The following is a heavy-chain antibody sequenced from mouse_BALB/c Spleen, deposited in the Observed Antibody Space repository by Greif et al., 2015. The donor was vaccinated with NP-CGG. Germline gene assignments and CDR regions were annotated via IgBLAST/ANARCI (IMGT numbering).Heavy chain of an antibody. V-gene: IGHV5-6-5*01. CDR1: GFTFSSYA. Sequence: DVHLVESGGGLVKPGGSLKLSCAASGFTFSSYAMSWVRQTPEKRLEWVASISSGGSTYYPDSVKGRFTISRDNARNILYLQMSSLRSEDTAMYYCAKRVIYYGYDGAMDYWGQGTSVTVSS. CDR3: AKRVIYYGYDGAMDY. J-gene: IGHJ4*01. CDR2: ISSGGST. D-gene: IGHD2-2*01.